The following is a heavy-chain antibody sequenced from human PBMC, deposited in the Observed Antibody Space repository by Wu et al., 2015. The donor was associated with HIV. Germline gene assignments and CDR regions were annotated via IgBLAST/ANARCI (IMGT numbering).Heavy chain of an antibody. CDR2: INPDNSKR. V-gene: IGHV1-18*04. CDR1: GYTFTDHY. J-gene: IGHJ5*01. Sequence: QVQLVQSGVEVKKPGASTQLSCKTSGYTFTDHYIHWVRQAPGQGLEWLGWINPDNSKRNYAQRIQGRVTMTSDPSTATVYMELRSLRSDDTAIYYCARDCPWFDSWGQGTLVTVSS. CDR3: ARDCPWFDS.